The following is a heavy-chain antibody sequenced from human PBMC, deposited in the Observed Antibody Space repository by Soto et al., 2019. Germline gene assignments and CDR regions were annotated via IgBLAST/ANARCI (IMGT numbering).Heavy chain of an antibody. V-gene: IGHV1-2*02. J-gene: IGHJ4*02. CDR3: ARGGTFAYDTSGYSVY. Sequence: RASVKVSCKTSGYTFSAYYMDWVRQAPGQGLEWMGWINPKGGGTLYAQKFQGRVTMTRDTSISTAYMEVSRLRSDDTAVYYCARGGTFAYDTSGYSVYWGQGTLVTVSS. D-gene: IGHD3-22*01. CDR1: GYTFSAYY. CDR2: INPKGGGT.